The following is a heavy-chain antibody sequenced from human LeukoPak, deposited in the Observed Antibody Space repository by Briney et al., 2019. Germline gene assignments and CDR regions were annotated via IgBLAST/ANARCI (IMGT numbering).Heavy chain of an antibody. Sequence: GGSLRLSCAASGFTFSSYAMSWVRQAPGKGLEWVSAISGSGGSTYYADSVKGRFTISRDNSKNTLYLRMNSLRAEDTAVYYCAREWEGCSGGSCYFGAFDIWGQGTMVTVSS. CDR3: AREWEGCSGGSCYFGAFDI. V-gene: IGHV3-23*01. J-gene: IGHJ3*02. CDR1: GFTFSSYA. CDR2: ISGSGGST. D-gene: IGHD2-15*01.